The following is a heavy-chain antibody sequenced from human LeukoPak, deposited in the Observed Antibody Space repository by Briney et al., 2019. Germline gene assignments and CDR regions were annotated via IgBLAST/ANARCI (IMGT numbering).Heavy chain of an antibody. CDR1: GGSFSGYY. CDR2: INHSGST. CDR3: ARELSVAAAGRAFYYHYGMDV. Sequence: SETLSLTCAVYGGSFSGYYWSWIRQPPGKGLEWIGEINHSGSTNYNPSLKSRVTISVDTSKNQFSLKLSSVTAADTAVYYCARELSVAAAGRAFYYHYGMDVWGQGTTVTVSS. J-gene: IGHJ6*02. V-gene: IGHV4-34*01. D-gene: IGHD6-13*01.